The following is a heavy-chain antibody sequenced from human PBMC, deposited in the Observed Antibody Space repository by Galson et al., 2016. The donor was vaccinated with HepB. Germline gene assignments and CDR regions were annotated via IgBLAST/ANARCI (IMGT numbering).Heavy chain of an antibody. D-gene: IGHD3-3*01. V-gene: IGHV3-7*01. J-gene: IGHJ3*02. CDR3: ARARGFYDAFNI. CDR1: GFTFSTRW. Sequence: SLRLSCAASGFTFSTRWMSWVRQAPGKGLEWVANLKEDGSEKYYVDSVKGRFTISRDNAKNSLYLQMNSLRDEDTAVYYCARARGFYDAFNIWGQGTMVSVSA. CDR2: LKEDGSEK.